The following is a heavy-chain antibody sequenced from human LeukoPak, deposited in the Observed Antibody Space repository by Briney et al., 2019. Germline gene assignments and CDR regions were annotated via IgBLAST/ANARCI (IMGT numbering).Heavy chain of an antibody. V-gene: IGHV1-46*01. J-gene: IGHJ5*02. CDR3: ARAVGPRGGNWFDP. D-gene: IGHD1-26*01. CDR1: GYTFTSYF. Sequence: ASVKVSCKASGYTFTSYFMHWVRRAPGQGGEGMGVVNPSSGSTAYSQKFQGRVTMTRDTSTSTVYMDLRSLRSEDTAVYYCARAVGPRGGNWFDPWGQGPLVTVSS. CDR2: VNPSSGST.